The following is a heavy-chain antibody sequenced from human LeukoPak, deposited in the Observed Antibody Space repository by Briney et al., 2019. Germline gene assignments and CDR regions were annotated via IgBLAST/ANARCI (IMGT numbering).Heavy chain of an antibody. CDR2: ISYDGSNK. V-gene: IGHV3-30*04. CDR3: ARDARGSYYMDV. Sequence: GGSLRLSCAASGFTFSSYAMHWVRQAPGKGLEWVAVISYDGSNKYYADSVKGRFTISRDNSKNTLYLQMNSLRAEDTAVYYCARDARGSYYMDVWGKGTTVTVSS. D-gene: IGHD3-16*01. J-gene: IGHJ6*03. CDR1: GFTFSSYA.